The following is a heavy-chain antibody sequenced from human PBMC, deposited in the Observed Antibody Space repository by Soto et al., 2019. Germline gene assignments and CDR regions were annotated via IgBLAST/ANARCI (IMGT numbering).Heavy chain of an antibody. V-gene: IGHV3-74*01. CDR1: GFTFSSYW. D-gene: IGHD3-16*01. CDR3: ERDDLGGVLAYGG. Sequence: GSLRLSCSASGFTFSSYWMHWVRQGPGKGLVWVSHIDSDGNSTTYADSVKGRFTISRDNAKNTLYLQMNSLRVEDTAVYYCERDDLGGVLAYGGWG. CDR2: IDSDGNST. J-gene: IGHJ1*01.